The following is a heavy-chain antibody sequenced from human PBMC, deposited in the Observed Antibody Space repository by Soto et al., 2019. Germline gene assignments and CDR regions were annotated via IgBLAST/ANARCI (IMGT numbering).Heavy chain of an antibody. CDR2: IIPIFGTA. D-gene: IGHD6-13*01. J-gene: IGHJ4*02. Sequence: QVQLVQSGAEVKKPGSSVKVSCKASGGTFSSYAISWVRQAPGQGLEWMGGIIPIFGTANYAQKFQGRVTITADESTSTAYMELSSLRSEDTAVYYCATSHRIAAAGIRPYYFDYWGQGTLVTVSS. V-gene: IGHV1-69*12. CDR3: ATSHRIAAAGIRPYYFDY. CDR1: GGTFSSYA.